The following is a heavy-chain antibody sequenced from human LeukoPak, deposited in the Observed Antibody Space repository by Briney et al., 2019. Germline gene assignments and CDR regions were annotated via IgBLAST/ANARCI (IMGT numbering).Heavy chain of an antibody. Sequence: ASVKVSCKASGGTFSSYAISWVRQAPGQGLEWMGRIIPTLGIANYAQKFQGRVTITADKSTSTAYMELSSLRSEDTAVYYCAREPVDTAMGYYFDYWGQGTLVTVSS. D-gene: IGHD5-18*01. CDR1: GGTFSSYA. V-gene: IGHV1-69*04. CDR3: AREPVDTAMGYYFDY. J-gene: IGHJ4*02. CDR2: IIPTLGIA.